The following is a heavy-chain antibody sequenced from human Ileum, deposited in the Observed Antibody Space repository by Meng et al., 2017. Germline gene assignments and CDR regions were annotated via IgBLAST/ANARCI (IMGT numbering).Heavy chain of an antibody. D-gene: IGHD2-15*01. CDR3: AKDSVATATQFDS. J-gene: IGHJ4*02. CDR2: VSGYSGQS. CDR1: GYTFTDYG. V-gene: IGHV1-18*01. Sequence: QVQLVQSGAEVKKPGASVTVSCKASGYTFTDYGISWVRQAPGQRLQWLGWVSGYSGQSHYAQRVQDRVAMTTDTSTNTAYMGLRSLRSDDTAVYYCAKDSVATATQFDSWGQGTLVTVSS.